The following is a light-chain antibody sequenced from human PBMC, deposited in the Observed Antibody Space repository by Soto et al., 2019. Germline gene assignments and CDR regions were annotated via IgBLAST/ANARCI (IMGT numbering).Light chain of an antibody. Sequence: EIVLTQSPGTLSLSPGERATLSCWASQIVSSRSVAWYQQKPGQAPRLLLYDASSRATGIPDRFSGSGSGTDFTLTISRLEPEDFAMYYCQQYGTSPGTFGQGTKVEI. CDR2: DAS. V-gene: IGKV3-20*01. J-gene: IGKJ1*01. CDR3: QQYGTSPGT. CDR1: QIVSSRS.